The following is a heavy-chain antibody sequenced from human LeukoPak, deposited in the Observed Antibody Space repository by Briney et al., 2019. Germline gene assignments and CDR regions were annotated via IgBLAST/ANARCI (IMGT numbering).Heavy chain of an antibody. Sequence: GGSLRLSCAASGFNVSNNYMNWVRQAPGKGLEWVSVIYIGGTIYYADSVKGRFTISRDNSQNTVYLEMHSLRAEDTAVYYCVRERMAGTVGYFDPWGQGTLVTVSS. J-gene: IGHJ5*02. CDR1: GFNVSNNY. D-gene: IGHD6-19*01. CDR3: VRERMAGTVGYFDP. V-gene: IGHV3-66*01. CDR2: IYIGGTI.